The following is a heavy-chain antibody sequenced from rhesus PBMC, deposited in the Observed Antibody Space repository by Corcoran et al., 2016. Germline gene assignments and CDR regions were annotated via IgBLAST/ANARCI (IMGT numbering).Heavy chain of an antibody. CDR3: ATFIAAGGYY. CDR1: GYTSTDYY. J-gene: IGHJ4*01. D-gene: IGHD6-25*01. Sequence: EVQLVQSGAEVKKPGASVKISCKASGYTSTDYYLHWVRQAPGKGLEWVRRIAAEYSEAIHAQKFQDRVTTTADTSTDTAYMELTSLRSEDTAVYYCATFIAAGGYYWGQGVLVTVSS. V-gene: IGHV1-111*02. CDR2: IAAEYSEA.